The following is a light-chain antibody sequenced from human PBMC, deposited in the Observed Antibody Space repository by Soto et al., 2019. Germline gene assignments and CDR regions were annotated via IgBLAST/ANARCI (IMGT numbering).Light chain of an antibody. CDR1: SSNVESYNL. CDR2: EGS. J-gene: IGLJ2*01. Sequence: QSALTQPASVSGSPGQSITISCTRTSSNVESYNLVSWYQHPPGKAPKHIIYEGSERPSGVSNRFSGAQSGHSASLTISGLQAEDEADYYCSSYAGAVVFGGGTQLTVL. CDR3: SSYAGAVV. V-gene: IGLV2-23*01.